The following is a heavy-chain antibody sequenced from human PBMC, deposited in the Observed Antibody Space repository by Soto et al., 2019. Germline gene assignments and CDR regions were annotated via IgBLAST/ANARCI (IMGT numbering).Heavy chain of an antibody. CDR2: IKSKTDGGTT. D-gene: IGHD4-17*01. CDR3: ISIPAPPTTVTNGY. Sequence: GGSLRLSCAASGFTFSNAWMSWVRQAPGKGLEWVGRIKSKTDGGTTDYAAPVKGRFTISRDDSKNTLYLQMNSLKTEDTAVYYCISIPAPPTTVTNGYWGQGTLVTVSS. V-gene: IGHV3-15*01. J-gene: IGHJ4*02. CDR1: GFTFSNAW.